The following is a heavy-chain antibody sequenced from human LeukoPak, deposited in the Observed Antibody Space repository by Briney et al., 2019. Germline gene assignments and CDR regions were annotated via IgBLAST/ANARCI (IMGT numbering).Heavy chain of an antibody. J-gene: IGHJ3*02. CDR1: GFTFSSYS. Sequence: GGSLRLSCAASGFTFSSYSMNWVRQAPGKGLEWVSAISSSSSYIYYADSVKGRFTISRDNAKKSLYLQMNRLRAEDTAVYYCAREHAVVVAATQMDALDIWGQGTMVSVSS. V-gene: IGHV3-21*01. CDR3: AREHAVVVAATQMDALDI. D-gene: IGHD2-15*01. CDR2: ISSSSSYI.